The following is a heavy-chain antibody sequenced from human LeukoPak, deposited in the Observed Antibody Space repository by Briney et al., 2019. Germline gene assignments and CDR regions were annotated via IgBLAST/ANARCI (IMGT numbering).Heavy chain of an antibody. V-gene: IGHV1-8*01. Sequence: GASVKVSCKASGYTFTSYDINWVRQATGQGLEWTGWMNPNSGNTGYAQKFQGRVTMTRNISISTAYMELSSLRSEDTAVYYCARATTYDYVWGTYRYIDYWGQGTLVTVSS. D-gene: IGHD3-16*02. CDR3: ARATTYDYVWGTYRYIDY. CDR1: GYTFTSYD. CDR2: MNPNSGNT. J-gene: IGHJ4*02.